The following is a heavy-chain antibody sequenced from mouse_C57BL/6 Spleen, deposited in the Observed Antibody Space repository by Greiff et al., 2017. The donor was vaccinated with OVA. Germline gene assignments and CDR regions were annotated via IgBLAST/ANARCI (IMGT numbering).Heavy chain of an antibody. CDR2: IDPSDSYT. J-gene: IGHJ1*03. CDR3: ARKNYSNLYWYFDV. D-gene: IGHD2-5*01. CDR1: GYTFTSYW. V-gene: IGHV1-69*01. Sequence: QVQLQQPGAELVMPGASVKLSCKASGYTFTSYWMHWVKQRPGQGLEWIGEIDPSDSYTNYNQKFKGKSTLTVDKSSSTAYMQLSSLTSEDSAVYYCARKNYSNLYWYFDVWGTGTTVTGSS.